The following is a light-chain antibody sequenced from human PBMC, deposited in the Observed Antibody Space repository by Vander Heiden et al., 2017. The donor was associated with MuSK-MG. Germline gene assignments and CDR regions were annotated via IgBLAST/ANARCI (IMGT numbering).Light chain of an antibody. J-gene: IGKJ2*01. Sequence: DNQMNQYPSFVDASVGDRVNITCRASQGSSRWLAWYQQKPGKAPNLLIYAASIFQSGVPSRFSGSGSGTDFTLTIISLQPEDFATYYCQHANSFPRTFGQGTKVEIK. CDR3: QHANSFPRT. CDR1: QGSSRW. V-gene: IGKV1-12*01. CDR2: AAS.